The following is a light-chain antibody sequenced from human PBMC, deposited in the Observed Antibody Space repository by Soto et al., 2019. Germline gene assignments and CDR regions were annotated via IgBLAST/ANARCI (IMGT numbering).Light chain of an antibody. Sequence: EVVLTQSPATLSLSPGERATLSCRASQSVSSYLAWYQQKRGQAPRLLIYDASNRATGIPARFSGSGSGTQFTLTISSLQSEDFAVYYCQQYDDWPPAWTFGQGTKVDI. CDR1: QSVSSY. CDR3: QQYDDWPPAWT. CDR2: DAS. J-gene: IGKJ1*01. V-gene: IGKV3D-15*01.